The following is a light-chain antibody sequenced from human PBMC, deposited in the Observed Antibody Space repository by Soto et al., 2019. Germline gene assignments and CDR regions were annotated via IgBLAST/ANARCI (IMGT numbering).Light chain of an antibody. CDR1: SSNIGSNT. CDR3: AAWDDSLTAVL. V-gene: IGLV1-44*01. Sequence: QSVLTQPPSASGTPGQSVTISCSGSSSNIGSNTVNWYQQLSGAAPKLLIHNNDQRTSGVPDRFSGSKSDTSASLAISGLQSADEADYYCAAWDDSLTAVLFGGGTKVTVL. CDR2: NND. J-gene: IGLJ3*02.